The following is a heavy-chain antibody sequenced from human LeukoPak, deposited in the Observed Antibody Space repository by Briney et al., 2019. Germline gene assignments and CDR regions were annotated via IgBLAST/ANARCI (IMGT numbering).Heavy chain of an antibody. CDR2: IRSKAYGGTT. Sequence: GGSLRLSCTASGFTFGDYAMSWVRQAPGKGLEWVGFIRSKAYGGTTEYAASVKGRFTISRDDSKSIAYLQMNSLKTEDTAVYYCTRGFGGYDGGDSINWGQGTLVTVSS. CDR3: TRGFGGYDGGDSIN. CDR1: GFTFGDYA. D-gene: IGHD5-12*01. J-gene: IGHJ4*02. V-gene: IGHV3-49*04.